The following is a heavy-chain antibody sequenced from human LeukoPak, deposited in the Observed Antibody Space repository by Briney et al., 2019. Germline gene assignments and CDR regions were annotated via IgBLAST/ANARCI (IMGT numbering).Heavy chain of an antibody. J-gene: IGHJ4*02. CDR3: ARGRYYYDSSGYWTIDY. CDR2: INPNSGGT. Sequence: EASVKVSCKASGYTFTGYYMHWVRQAPGQGLEWMGWINPNSGGTNYAQKFQGRVTMTRDTSISTACMELSRLRSDDTAVYYCARGRYYYDSSGYWTIDYWGQGTLVTVSS. CDR1: GYTFTGYY. D-gene: IGHD3-22*01. V-gene: IGHV1-2*02.